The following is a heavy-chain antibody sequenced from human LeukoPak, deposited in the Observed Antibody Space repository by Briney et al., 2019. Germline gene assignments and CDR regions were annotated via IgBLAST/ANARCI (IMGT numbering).Heavy chain of an antibody. D-gene: IGHD6-13*01. V-gene: IGHV3-23*01. Sequence: PGGSLRLSCAASGFTFSSYSMSWVRQAPGEGLEWVSAISPSGDSTSYPDSVNGRFTISRDNSKNTLYLQMNSLTAEDTAVYYCARRLPAVGSTDYFDCWGQGTLVTVSS. J-gene: IGHJ4*02. CDR1: GFTFSSYS. CDR3: ARRLPAVGSTDYFDC. CDR2: ISPSGDST.